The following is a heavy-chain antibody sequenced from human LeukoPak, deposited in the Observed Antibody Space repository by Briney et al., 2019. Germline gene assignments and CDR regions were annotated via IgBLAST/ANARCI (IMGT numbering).Heavy chain of an antibody. CDR1: GFTFSSYW. CDR3: VNGGSTTSPNYSMDV. J-gene: IGHJ6*02. CDR2: ITNDGSST. D-gene: IGHD2-2*01. Sequence: PGGSLRLSCAASGFTFSSYWVSWVRQAPGKGLVWVSRITNDGSSTTYADSVKGRFTISSDSSKNTLDLQMSSLRADDTAVYYCVNGGSTTSPNYSMDVWGQGTTVTVSS. V-gene: IGHV3-74*01.